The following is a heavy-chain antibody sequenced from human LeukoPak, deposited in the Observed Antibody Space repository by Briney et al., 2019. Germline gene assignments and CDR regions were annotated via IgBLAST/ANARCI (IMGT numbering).Heavy chain of an antibody. CDR2: ISGSGGNT. CDR1: GFTFSSYA. J-gene: IGHJ6*02. CDR3: AKSSLFGVVIIHPYYYYGMDV. V-gene: IGHV3-23*01. D-gene: IGHD3-3*01. Sequence: GGSLRLSCAASGFTFSSYAMSWVRQAPGKGLEWVSAISGSGGNTYYADSVKGRFTISRDNSKNTLYLQMNSLRAEDTAVYYCAKSSLFGVVIIHPYYYYGMDVWGQGTTVTVSS.